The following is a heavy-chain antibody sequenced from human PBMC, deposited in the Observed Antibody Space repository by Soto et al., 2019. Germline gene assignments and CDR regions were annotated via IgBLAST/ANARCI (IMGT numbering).Heavy chain of an antibody. Sequence: QVQLVESGGGVVQPGGSLRLSCAASGFSFTSYGMHWVRQAPGKGLEWVAVFWDEGSNQNYADSVKGRFTISRDNSNNTLYLQLNSVRGEDTAVYYCARDTDYAYGEFGAMDVWGQGTTVTVCS. V-gene: IGHV3-33*01. CDR3: ARDTDYAYGEFGAMDV. CDR2: FWDEGSNQ. J-gene: IGHJ6*02. CDR1: GFSFTSYG. D-gene: IGHD4-17*01.